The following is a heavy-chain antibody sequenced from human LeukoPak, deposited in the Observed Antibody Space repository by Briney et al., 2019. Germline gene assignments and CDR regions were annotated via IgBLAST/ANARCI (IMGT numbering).Heavy chain of an antibody. Sequence: GASVKVSCKASGYTFTSYGISRVRQAPGQGLEWMGWISAYNGNTNYAQKLQGRVTMTTDTSTSTAYMELRSLRSDDTAVYYCARRKQCAVTYYDFWSGSDYYYYYMDVWGKGTTVTVSS. CDR2: ISAYNGNT. D-gene: IGHD3-3*01. CDR1: GYTFTSYG. V-gene: IGHV1-18*01. CDR3: ARRKQCAVTYYDFWSGSDYYYYYMDV. J-gene: IGHJ6*03.